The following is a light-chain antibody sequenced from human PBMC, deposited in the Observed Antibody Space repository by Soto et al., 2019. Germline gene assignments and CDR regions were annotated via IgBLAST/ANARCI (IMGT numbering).Light chain of an antibody. Sequence: DIQMTQSPSTLSASVVDRVTITCRATHDLGKWLAWYQQKPGKAPKLLVYDASNLHDAVPSRFSGSRSGAHFTLTISGLQPDDFGTYDCQQYGDSYSFGQGTAVDI. J-gene: IGKJ2*01. CDR2: DAS. CDR1: HDLGKW. CDR3: QQYGDSYS. V-gene: IGKV1-5*01.